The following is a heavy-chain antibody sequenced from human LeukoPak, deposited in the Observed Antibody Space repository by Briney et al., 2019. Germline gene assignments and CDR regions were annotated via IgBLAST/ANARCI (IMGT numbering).Heavy chain of an antibody. Sequence: SETLSLTCTISRGSISTYYWSWIRQTPGTTLEWIGNIHYTGRTRYNPSLESRVTMSLDTPKNEFSLRLTSMTAADSAVYYCARGRPAPQNSDYWDYWGQGILVTVSS. V-gene: IGHV4-59*13. CDR2: IHYTGRT. D-gene: IGHD3-22*01. J-gene: IGHJ4*02. CDR3: ARGRPAPQNSDYWDY. CDR1: RGSISTYY.